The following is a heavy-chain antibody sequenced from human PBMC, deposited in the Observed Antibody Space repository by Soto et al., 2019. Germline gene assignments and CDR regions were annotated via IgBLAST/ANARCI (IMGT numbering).Heavy chain of an antibody. J-gene: IGHJ4*02. Sequence: GGSLRLSCAASGFTFSSYGMHWVRQAPGKGLEWVAVIWYDGSNKYYADSVKGRFTISRDNAKNTLYLQMNSLRAEDTAVYYCARWEDYADFDYWGQGTLVTVSS. V-gene: IGHV3-33*01. CDR3: ARWEDYADFDY. D-gene: IGHD4-17*01. CDR1: GFTFSSYG. CDR2: IWYDGSNK.